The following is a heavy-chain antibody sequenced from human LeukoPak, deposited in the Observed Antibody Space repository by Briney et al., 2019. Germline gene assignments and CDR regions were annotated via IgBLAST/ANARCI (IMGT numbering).Heavy chain of an antibody. D-gene: IGHD3-10*01. CDR1: GASITINNW. J-gene: IGHJ4*02. Sequence: SETLSLTCAVSGASITINNWWSWVRQTPGKGLEWIGNIYHSGNTNYNPSLKSRVTISVDKSKNHFSLNLSSVTAADTAVYYCAREHYYGSGLFYFDYWGQGTLVTVSS. V-gene: IGHV4-4*02. CDR3: AREHYYGSGLFYFDY. CDR2: IYHSGNT.